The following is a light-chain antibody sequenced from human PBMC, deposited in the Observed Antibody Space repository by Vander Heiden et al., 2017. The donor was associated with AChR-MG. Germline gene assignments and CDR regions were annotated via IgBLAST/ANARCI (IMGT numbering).Light chain of an antibody. Sequence: DIVMTQSLDSLAVSLGERATINCKSSQSVLYSSNNKNYLAWYQQKPGQPPKLLIYWGSTRESGVPDRFSGSGSGTDFTLTISSLQAEDVAVYYCQQYYGTFGQGTKVEIK. CDR3: QQYYGT. CDR2: WGS. J-gene: IGKJ1*01. V-gene: IGKV4-1*01. CDR1: QSVLYSSNNKNY.